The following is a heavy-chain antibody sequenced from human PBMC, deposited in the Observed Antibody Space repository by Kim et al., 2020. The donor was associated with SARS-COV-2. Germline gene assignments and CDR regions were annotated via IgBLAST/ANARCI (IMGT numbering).Heavy chain of an antibody. V-gene: IGHV4-34*01. D-gene: IGHD3-9*01. CDR1: GGSFSGYF. CDR3: ARVIGYRNHWFDP. J-gene: IGHJ5*02. CDR2: INQSGTT. Sequence: SETLSLTCAVYGGSFSGYFWSWIRQPPGKGLEWIGEINQSGTTNYSPSLESRVTISVDTSKNHFSLKLSSLTDTDTAINYCARVIGYRNHWFDPWGQGT.